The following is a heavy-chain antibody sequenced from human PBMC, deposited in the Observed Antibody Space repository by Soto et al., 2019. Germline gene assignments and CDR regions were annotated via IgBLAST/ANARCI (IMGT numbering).Heavy chain of an antibody. V-gene: IGHV3-30*18. CDR2: ISLDGNSK. CDR1: GFTFSVFG. CDR3: EKTIPVPPSDDSRVRGALIDH. J-gene: IGHJ4*02. D-gene: IGHD2-21*01. Sequence: QVHLVESGGGVVQPGGSLRLSCAASGFTFSVFGMHWVRQAPGKGPEWVAVISLDGNSKHYADSVKGRFSISIDNARHTVSLLMDSLRPEDTGLYYCEKTIPVPPSDDSRVRGALIDHGGQGTLVTVSS.